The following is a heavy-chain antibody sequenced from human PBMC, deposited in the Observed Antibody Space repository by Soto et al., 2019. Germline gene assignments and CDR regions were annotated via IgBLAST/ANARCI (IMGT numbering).Heavy chain of an antibody. Sequence: QVQLVESGGGVVQPGRSLRLSCAASGFTFSSYAMHWVRQAPGKGLEWVAVISYDGSNKYYADSVKGRFTISRDNSKNTLYLQMNSLRAEDTAVYYCARRVATDYWGQGTLLTVSS. CDR2: ISYDGSNK. CDR3: ARRVATDY. V-gene: IGHV3-30-3*01. J-gene: IGHJ4*02. CDR1: GFTFSSYA. D-gene: IGHD5-12*01.